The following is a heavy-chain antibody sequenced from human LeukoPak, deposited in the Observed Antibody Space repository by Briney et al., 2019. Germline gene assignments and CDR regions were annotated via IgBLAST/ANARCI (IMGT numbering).Heavy chain of an antibody. Sequence: SQTLSLTFAISGDSLSSQRVVWNWIRQSPSRGLEWLGSTYYRSKWYNDYAESVKSRITVKTDTSKNQFSLQLNSVTAEDTAVYYCVRVREVGGYDNWCDSWGQGTLVTVSS. CDR2: TYYRSKWYN. V-gene: IGHV6-1*01. D-gene: IGHD5-12*01. CDR1: GDSLSSQRVV. CDR3: VRVREVGGYDNWCDS. J-gene: IGHJ5*01.